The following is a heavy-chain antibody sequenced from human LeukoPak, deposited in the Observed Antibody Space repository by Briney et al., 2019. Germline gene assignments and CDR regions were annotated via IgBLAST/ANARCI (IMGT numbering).Heavy chain of an antibody. CDR1: GFTFSSYA. V-gene: IGHV3-23*01. CDR3: AKDLGALIDIVVVVAATCDY. D-gene: IGHD2-15*01. Sequence: GGSLRLSCAASGFTFSSYAMSWVRQAPGKGLEWVSAISGSGSSTYYADSVKGRFTISRDNSKNTLYLQMNSLRAEDTAVYYCAKDLGALIDIVVVVAATCDYWGQGTLVTVSS. J-gene: IGHJ4*02. CDR2: ISGSGSST.